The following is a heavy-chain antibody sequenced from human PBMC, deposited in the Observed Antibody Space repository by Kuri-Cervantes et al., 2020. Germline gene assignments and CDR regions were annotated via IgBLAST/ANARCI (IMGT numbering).Heavy chain of an antibody. CDR3: AREDGLGDYMDV. J-gene: IGHJ6*03. CDR2: ISYDGSNK. D-gene: IGHD3-16*01. CDR1: GFTFSSYD. V-gene: IGHV3-30*04. Sequence: GESLKISCAASGFTFSSYDMHWVRQAPGKGLEWVAVISYDGSNKYYADSVKGRFTISRDNSKNTLYLQMNSLRAEDTAVYYCAREDGLGDYMDVWGKGTTVTVSS.